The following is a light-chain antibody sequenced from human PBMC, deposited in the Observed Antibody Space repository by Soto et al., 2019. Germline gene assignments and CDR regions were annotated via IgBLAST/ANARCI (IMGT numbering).Light chain of an antibody. J-gene: IGLJ2*01. Sequence: QSALTQPPSASGSPGQSVTISCTGTGSDVASYDYVSWYQQHPGKAPKLIINEVTKRPSGVPDRFSGSKSGNTASLTVSGLQAEDEADYYCSSYADTNNLIFGGGTKLTVL. CDR2: EVT. CDR3: SSYADTNNLI. CDR1: GSDVASYDY. V-gene: IGLV2-8*01.